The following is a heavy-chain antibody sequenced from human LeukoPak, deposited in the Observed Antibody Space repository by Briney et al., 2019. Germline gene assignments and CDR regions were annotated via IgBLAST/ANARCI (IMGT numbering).Heavy chain of an antibody. D-gene: IGHD1-26*01. CDR1: GYTFSGYY. Sequence: ASVKVSCKVSGYTFSGYYVHWVRQAPGQGLEWMGWINPNSGVTSYAQKFQGRVAVTRDTSISTAYMELSRLTSDDTAVYYCARGVGATIFFNYWGQGTLVTVSS. CDR3: ARGVGATIFFNY. CDR2: INPNSGVT. J-gene: IGHJ4*02. V-gene: IGHV1-2*02.